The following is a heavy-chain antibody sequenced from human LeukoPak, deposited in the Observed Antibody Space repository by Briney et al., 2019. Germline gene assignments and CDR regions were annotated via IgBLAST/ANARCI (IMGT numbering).Heavy chain of an antibody. CDR3: ARDGRITMVRGVIPFDY. CDR1: GYTFTSYG. CDR2: ISAYNGNT. Sequence: ASVKVSCKASGYTFTSYGISWVRQAPGQGLEWMGWISAYNGNTNYAQKLQGRVTMTTDTSTSTAYMELRSLRSDGTAVYYCARDGRITMVRGVIPFDYWGQGTLVTVSS. J-gene: IGHJ4*02. D-gene: IGHD3-10*01. V-gene: IGHV1-18*01.